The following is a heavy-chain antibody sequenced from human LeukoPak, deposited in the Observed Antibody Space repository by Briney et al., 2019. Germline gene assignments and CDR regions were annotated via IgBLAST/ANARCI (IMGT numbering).Heavy chain of an antibody. Sequence: WASVKVSCKASGGTFSSYSLSWVRQAPGQGLEWVGGIIPVFGTTIYAQKFQGRVTITTDESTSTTYLELSSLRSDDTAVYYCARDLVVFGVARIEYWGQGTLVTVSS. CDR3: ARDLVVFGVARIEY. CDR1: GGTFSSYS. D-gene: IGHD3-3*01. J-gene: IGHJ4*02. V-gene: IGHV1-69*05. CDR2: IIPVFGTT.